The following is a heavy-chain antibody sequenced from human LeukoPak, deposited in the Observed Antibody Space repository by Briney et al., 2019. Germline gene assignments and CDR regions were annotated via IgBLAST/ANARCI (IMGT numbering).Heavy chain of an antibody. V-gene: IGHV1-2*02. D-gene: IGHD4-23*01. CDR3: ARGFGGDP. Sequence: GASVSVSCKASGYTFTAYYLHWVRQAPGQGLEWMGWINPNSGGTNYAQSFQGRVSMTRDTSISTAYMELSRLTSDDTALYYCARGFGGDPWGQGTLVTASS. CDR1: GYTFTAYY. CDR2: INPNSGGT. J-gene: IGHJ5*02.